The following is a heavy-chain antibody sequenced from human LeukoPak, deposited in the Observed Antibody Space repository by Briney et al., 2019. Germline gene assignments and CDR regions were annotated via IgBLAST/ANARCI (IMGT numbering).Heavy chain of an antibody. CDR3: ARHRPSGSYLDP. Sequence: PSETLSLTCAVSGYSISSGYYWGWIRQPPGKGLEWIGSIYYSGSTYYNPSLKSRVTISVDTSKNQFSLKLSSVTAADTAVYYCARHRPSGSYLDPWGQGTLVTVSS. V-gene: IGHV4-38-2*01. D-gene: IGHD1-26*01. CDR2: IYYSGST. CDR1: GYSISSGYY. J-gene: IGHJ5*02.